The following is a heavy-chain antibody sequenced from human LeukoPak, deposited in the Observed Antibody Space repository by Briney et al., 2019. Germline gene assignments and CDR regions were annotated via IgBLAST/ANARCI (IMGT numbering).Heavy chain of an antibody. D-gene: IGHD3-9*01. CDR1: GYSFTNYW. CDR3: ARGSDRLQFDF. Sequence: GESLKISCKGSGYSFTNYWIGWVRQMPGKGLGWMGIIYPGDSDTRYSPSFQGQVTISADKSIGTAYLQWSSLKASDTAMYYCARGSDRLQFDFWGQGTLVTVSS. J-gene: IGHJ4*02. CDR2: IYPGDSDT. V-gene: IGHV5-51*01.